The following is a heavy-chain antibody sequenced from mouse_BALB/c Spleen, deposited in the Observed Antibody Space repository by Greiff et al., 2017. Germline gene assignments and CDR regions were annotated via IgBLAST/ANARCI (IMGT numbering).Heavy chain of an antibody. CDR3: ARRGGNYDWYFDV. J-gene: IGHJ1*01. CDR1: GYTFSSYW. D-gene: IGHD2-1*01. CDR2: ILPGSGST. V-gene: IGHV1-9*01. Sequence: QVQLQQSGAELMKPGASVKISCKATGYTFSSYWIEWVKQRPGHGLEWIGEILPGSGSTNYNEKFKGKATFTADTSSNTAYMQLSSLTSEDSAVYYCARRGGNYDWYFDVWGAGTTVTVSS.